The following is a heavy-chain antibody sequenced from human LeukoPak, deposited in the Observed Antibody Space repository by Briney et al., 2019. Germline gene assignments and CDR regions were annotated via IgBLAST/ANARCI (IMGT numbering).Heavy chain of an antibody. Sequence: PGGSLRLSCAASGFTFSSYWMHWVRQAPGKGLEWVSAISGSGGSTYYADSVKGRFTISRDNSKNTLYLQMNSLRAEDTAVYYCAKQSGYSYGPPEDYYYGMDVWGQGTTVTASS. J-gene: IGHJ6*02. CDR3: AKQSGYSYGPPEDYYYGMDV. CDR1: GFTFSSYW. D-gene: IGHD5-18*01. V-gene: IGHV3-23*01. CDR2: ISGSGGST.